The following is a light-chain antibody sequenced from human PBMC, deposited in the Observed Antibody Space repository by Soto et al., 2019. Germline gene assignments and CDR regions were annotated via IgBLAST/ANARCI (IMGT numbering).Light chain of an antibody. CDR1: NVGSKS. Sequence: SYELTQPPSVSVAPGKTARITCGGNNVGSKSVHWYQQKPGQAPVLVIYSDSDRPSAIPERFSGSNSGNTATLTINRVEAGDEADYYCQVWDSGSAHVVFGGGTKLTVL. V-gene: IGLV3-21*04. J-gene: IGLJ3*02. CDR3: QVWDSGSAHVV. CDR2: SDS.